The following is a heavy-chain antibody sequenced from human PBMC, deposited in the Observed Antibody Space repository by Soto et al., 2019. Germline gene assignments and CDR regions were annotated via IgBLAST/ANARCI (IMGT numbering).Heavy chain of an antibody. J-gene: IGHJ5*02. CDR2: INHSGST. Sequence: PSETLSLSCAVYGGSFSRYYSYWIRQPPGKGLEWIGEINHSGSTNYNPSLKSRVTISVDTSKNQFSLKLSSVTAADTAVYYCARGNIAAAAYNSFDPWGQGTLFTVSS. CDR1: GGSFSRYY. V-gene: IGHV4-34*01. D-gene: IGHD6-13*01. CDR3: ARGNIAAAAYNSFDP.